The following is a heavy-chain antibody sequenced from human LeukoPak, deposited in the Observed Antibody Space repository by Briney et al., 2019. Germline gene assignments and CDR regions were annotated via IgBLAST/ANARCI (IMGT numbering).Heavy chain of an antibody. CDR2: IYSGGST. Sequence: GGSLRLSCAASGFTVSSNYMSWVRQAPGKGLEWVSVIYSGGSTYYADSVKGRFTISRDNSKNTLYLQMNSLRAEDTAVYYCARGYYYDSSGYLGAFDIWGQGTMVTVSS. CDR3: ARGYYYDSSGYLGAFDI. V-gene: IGHV3-66*01. D-gene: IGHD3-22*01. CDR1: GFTVSSNY. J-gene: IGHJ3*02.